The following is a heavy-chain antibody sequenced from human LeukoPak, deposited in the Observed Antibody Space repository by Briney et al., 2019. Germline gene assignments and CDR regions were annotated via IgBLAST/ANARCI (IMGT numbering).Heavy chain of an antibody. CDR3: ARLAYDSSGYYSGNY. V-gene: IGHV3-30*02. Sequence: QPGGSLRLSRAASGFTFSSYEMNWVRQAPGKGLEWVAFIRYDGSNKYYADSVKGRFTISRDNSKNTLYLQMNSLRAEDTAVYYCARLAYDSSGYYSGNYWGQGTLVTVSS. CDR1: GFTFSSYE. J-gene: IGHJ4*02. CDR2: IRYDGSNK. D-gene: IGHD3-22*01.